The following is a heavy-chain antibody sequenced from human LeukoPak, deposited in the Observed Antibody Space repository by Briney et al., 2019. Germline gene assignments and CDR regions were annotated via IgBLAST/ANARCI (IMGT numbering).Heavy chain of an antibody. D-gene: IGHD2-2*01. J-gene: IGHJ4*02. CDR1: GFTFTSYS. CDR2: TSDRGDYT. Sequence: PGGSLRLSCAASGFTFTSYSMSWFRQAPGKGLEWVSGTSDRGDYTYYADSVKGRFTISRDNAKTSLFLQMNSLRIDDTAMYYCTRTVNAASDFWGQGTLVTVSS. V-gene: IGHV3-23*01. CDR3: TRTVNAASDF.